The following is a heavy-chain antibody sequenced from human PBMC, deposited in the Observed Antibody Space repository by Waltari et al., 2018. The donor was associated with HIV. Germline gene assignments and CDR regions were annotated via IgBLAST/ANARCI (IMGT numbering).Heavy chain of an antibody. J-gene: IGHJ3*02. CDR1: GYTFTSYA. CDR3: ARRATPGAFDI. Sequence: QVQLVQSGAAVKKHGASVKVSCQASGYTFTSYAMHWVRQAPGQRLEWMGWINAGNGNTKYSQKFQGRVTITRDTSASTAYMELSSLRSEDTAVYYCARRATPGAFDIWGQGTMVTVSS. D-gene: IGHD1-26*01. V-gene: IGHV1-3*01. CDR2: INAGNGNT.